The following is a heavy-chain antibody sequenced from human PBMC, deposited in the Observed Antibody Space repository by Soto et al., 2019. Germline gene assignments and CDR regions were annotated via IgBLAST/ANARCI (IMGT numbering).Heavy chain of an antibody. CDR1: GGYVSSYY. V-gene: IGHV4-59*02. Sequence: SETLSLTCTVSGGYVSSYYWSWIRQPPGKGLEWIGYSGSTNYSPSLKSRVTISVDTSKNQFSLNLSSVTAADTAVYYCARLSAGWLDPWGQGTLVTVSS. CDR3: ARLSAGWLDP. D-gene: IGHD6-19*01. J-gene: IGHJ5*02. CDR2: SGST.